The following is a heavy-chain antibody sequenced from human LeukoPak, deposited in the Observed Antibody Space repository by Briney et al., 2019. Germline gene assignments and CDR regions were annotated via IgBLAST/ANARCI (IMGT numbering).Heavy chain of an antibody. CDR1: GFTFSSYA. D-gene: IGHD6-13*01. Sequence: GGSLRLSCAASGFTFSSYAMSWVRQAPEKGLEWVSAISGSGGSTYYADSVKGRFTISRDNSKNTLYLQMNSLRAEDTAVYYCAKWGSSWYRFKPPNYWGQGTLVTVSS. CDR3: AKWGSSWYRFKPPNY. CDR2: ISGSGGST. J-gene: IGHJ4*02. V-gene: IGHV3-23*01.